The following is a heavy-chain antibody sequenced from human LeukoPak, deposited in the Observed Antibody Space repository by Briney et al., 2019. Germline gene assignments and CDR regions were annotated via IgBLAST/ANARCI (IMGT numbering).Heavy chain of an antibody. D-gene: IGHD1-7*01. CDR1: GGSISGYY. J-gene: IGHJ3*02. CDR3: ARLITGTTTAFDI. CDR2: VYTSGST. Sequence: PSETLSLTCTFSGGSISGYYWRWIRQPAGKGLEWIGRVYTSGSTHYNPSLKSRVTMSVDTSKNQFSLKLSSVTAADTAVYYCARLITGTTTAFDIWGQGTMVTVSS. V-gene: IGHV4-4*07.